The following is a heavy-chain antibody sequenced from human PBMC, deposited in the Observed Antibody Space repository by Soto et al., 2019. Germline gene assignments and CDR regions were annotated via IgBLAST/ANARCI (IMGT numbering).Heavy chain of an antibody. V-gene: IGHV1-2*04. CDR1: GYTFTGYY. Sequence: ASVKVSCKASGYTFTGYYIHWVRRAPGQGLEWMGWINPNSGGTNYVQKFQGWVTMTRDTSTTTAYMELSRLRSDDTAVYYCARSRQMATWGAFDIWDQGTMVTVS. D-gene: IGHD5-12*01. CDR3: ARSRQMATWGAFDI. J-gene: IGHJ3*02. CDR2: INPNSGGT.